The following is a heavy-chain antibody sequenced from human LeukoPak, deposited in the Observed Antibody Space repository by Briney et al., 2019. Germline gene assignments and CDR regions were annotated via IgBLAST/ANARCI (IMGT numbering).Heavy chain of an antibody. CDR2: ISGSGGST. CDR3: AKDLAGYYDSSGYYYY. V-gene: IGHV3-23*01. CDR1: GFTFSSYA. D-gene: IGHD3-22*01. Sequence: GGSLRLSCAASGFTFSSYAMSWVRQAPGKGLEWVSAISGSGGSTYYADSVKGRFTISRDNSENTLYLQMNSLRAEDTAVYYCAKDLAGYYDSSGYYYYWGQGTLVTVSS. J-gene: IGHJ4*02.